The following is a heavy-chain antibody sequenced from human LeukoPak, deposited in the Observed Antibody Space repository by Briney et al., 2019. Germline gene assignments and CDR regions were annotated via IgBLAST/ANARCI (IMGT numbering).Heavy chain of an antibody. CDR2: ISVDGRSE. V-gene: IGHV3-30*04. J-gene: IGHJ4*02. CDR1: ASTFGTYV. Sequence: GGSLRLSCAASASTFGTYVMHWVRQAPGRGLEWVAGISVDGRSEHYPDSVRGRFTISRDNSKNTLYLQMNSLRAEDTAVYYCATAFFVGYCSGGDCYPGDYWGQGTLVTVSS. D-gene: IGHD2-15*01. CDR3: ATAFFVGYCSGGDCYPGDY.